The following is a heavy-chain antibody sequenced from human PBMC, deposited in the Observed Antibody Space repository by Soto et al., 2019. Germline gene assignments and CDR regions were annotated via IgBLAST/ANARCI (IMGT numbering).Heavy chain of an antibody. J-gene: IGHJ4*02. D-gene: IGHD3-16*01. CDR3: ARVDGGRPDY. CDR1: GYTFTNYY. Sequence: QVQVMQSGAEVKKPGASVKLSCRASGYTFTNYYIHLVRQAPGQGLEWMAMITPIDGRTSYAQKFQDRVIMTRDTSTSTVYVELSSLRSDDTALYYCARVDGGRPDYWGQGTLLTVSS. CDR2: ITPIDGRT. V-gene: IGHV1-46*01.